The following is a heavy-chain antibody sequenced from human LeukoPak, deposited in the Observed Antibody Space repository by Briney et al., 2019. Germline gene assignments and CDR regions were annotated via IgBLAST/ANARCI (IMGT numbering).Heavy chain of an antibody. J-gene: IGHJ4*02. V-gene: IGHV3-74*01. CDR2: INTDGNSI. CDR3: VADSGSRSGGDY. D-gene: IGHD1-26*01. Sequence: SRINTDGNSINYADSVKGRFTISRENAKNTVYLQMTSLRPDDTAVYYCVADSGSRSGGDYWGQGTLVTVSS.